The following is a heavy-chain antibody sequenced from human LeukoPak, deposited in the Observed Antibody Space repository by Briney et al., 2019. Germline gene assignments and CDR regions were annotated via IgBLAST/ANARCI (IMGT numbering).Heavy chain of an antibody. CDR2: ISSSSSTI. Sequence: PGGSLRLSCAASGFTFSSYSMNWVRQAPGKGLEWVSYISSSSSTIYYADSVKGRFTISRDNAKNSLYLQMNSLRAEDTAVYYCAREFSSVLTPWGQGTLVTVSS. CDR1: GFTFSSYS. V-gene: IGHV3-48*01. J-gene: IGHJ5*02. CDR3: AREFSSVLTP. D-gene: IGHD3-22*01.